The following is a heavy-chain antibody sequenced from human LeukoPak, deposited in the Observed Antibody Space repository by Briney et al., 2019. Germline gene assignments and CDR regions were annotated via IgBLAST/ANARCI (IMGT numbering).Heavy chain of an antibody. V-gene: IGHV5-51*01. J-gene: IGHJ4*02. D-gene: IGHD1-26*01. Sequence: GESLNLSCQGSGYRFSTYWIAWVRQLPGTGLEWMGTIYPGYSDARYSPSFQSQVTHSAHNSTTPPALQWSRLRASDTAIYYCARHRFVTVGAPAPLDSWGQGTLVTVSS. CDR1: GYRFSTYW. CDR3: ARHRFVTVGAPAPLDS. CDR2: IYPGYSDA.